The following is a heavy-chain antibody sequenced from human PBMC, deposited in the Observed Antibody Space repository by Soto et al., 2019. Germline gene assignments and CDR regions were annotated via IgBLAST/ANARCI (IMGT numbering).Heavy chain of an antibody. CDR3: VRGGNPYHYATSGPGTFDK. CDR2: TSFSGYT. Sequence: QVQLQESGPGLVKPSQTLSLTCTVSGDSVSGGDSYWSWIRQPPGKALEWIGYTSFSGYTSYTPSRKSRGTISVDMSKSQFSLRLTSVTAADTAIYYCVRGGNPYHYATSGPGTFDKWGQGTLVSVSS. J-gene: IGHJ4*02. D-gene: IGHD3-22*01. V-gene: IGHV4-30-4*01. CDR1: GDSVSGGDSY.